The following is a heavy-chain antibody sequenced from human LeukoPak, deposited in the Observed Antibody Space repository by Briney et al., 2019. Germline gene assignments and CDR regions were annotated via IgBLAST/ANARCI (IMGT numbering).Heavy chain of an antibody. V-gene: IGHV3-20*03. CDR1: XFTXXXYG. CDR2: INWNGGST. D-gene: IGHD4-17*01. Sequence: SXFTXXXYGMSWVRQAPGKGLEWVSGINWNGGSTVYADSVKGRFTISRDNAKNSLYLQMNSLRAEDTALYYCARGRSDYVLSDYYYMDVWGKGTTVTVSS. CDR3: ARGRSDYVLSDYYYMDV. J-gene: IGHJ6*03.